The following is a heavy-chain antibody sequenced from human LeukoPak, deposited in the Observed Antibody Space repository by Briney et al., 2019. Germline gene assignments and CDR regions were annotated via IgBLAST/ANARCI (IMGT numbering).Heavy chain of an antibody. CDR2: INPNSGGT. CDR3: AREGDGYSLGFDP. Sequence: ASVKVSCKASGYTFTSYDINWVRQATGQGLEWMGWINPNSGGTNYAQKFQGRVTMTRDTSISTAYMELSRLRSDDTAVYYCAREGDGYSLGFDPWGQGTLVTVSS. D-gene: IGHD6-13*01. CDR1: GYTFTSYD. J-gene: IGHJ5*02. V-gene: IGHV1-2*02.